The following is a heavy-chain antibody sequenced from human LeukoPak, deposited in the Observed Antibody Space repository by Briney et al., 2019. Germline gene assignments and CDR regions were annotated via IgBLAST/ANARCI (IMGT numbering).Heavy chain of an antibody. CDR3: ATSRWLVGDYFDY. CDR1: GGSISSYY. J-gene: IGHJ4*02. D-gene: IGHD6-19*01. V-gene: IGHV4-59*01. CDR2: IYYSGST. Sequence: SETLSLTCTVSGGSISSYYWSWIRQPPGKGLEWIGYIYYSGSTNYNPSLKSRVTISVDTSKNQFSLKLSSVTAADTAVYYCATSRWLVGDYFDYWGQGTLVTVSS.